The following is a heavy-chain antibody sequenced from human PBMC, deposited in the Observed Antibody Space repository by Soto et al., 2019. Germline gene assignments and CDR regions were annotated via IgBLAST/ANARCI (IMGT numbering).Heavy chain of an antibody. CDR3: ARVCTGGSCFCIY. V-gene: IGHV1-18*01. CDR2: INTYNGNS. CDR1: GYTLTNYA. D-gene: IGHD2-15*01. Sequence: ASVKVSCKASGYTLTNYAISWVRQAPGQGPEWMGWINTYNGNSNYAQKFQGRVTMTTDTSTNTAYMELRSLTSDDTAVYYCARVCTGGSCFCIYWGQGTLVTVSS. J-gene: IGHJ4*02.